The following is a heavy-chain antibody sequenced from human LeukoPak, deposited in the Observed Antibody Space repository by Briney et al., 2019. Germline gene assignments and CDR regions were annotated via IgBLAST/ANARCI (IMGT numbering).Heavy chain of an antibody. Sequence: ASVKVSCKASGYTFTKYGVSWVRQAPGQGLEWMGWISAYNGNTNYAQKLQGRVTMTTDTSTSTAYMELRSLRSDDTAVYYCARKASYDFWSGYPAMGWFDPWGQGTLVTVSS. CDR3: ARKASYDFWSGYPAMGWFDP. CDR2: ISAYNGNT. V-gene: IGHV1-18*01. D-gene: IGHD3-3*01. CDR1: GYTFTKYG. J-gene: IGHJ5*02.